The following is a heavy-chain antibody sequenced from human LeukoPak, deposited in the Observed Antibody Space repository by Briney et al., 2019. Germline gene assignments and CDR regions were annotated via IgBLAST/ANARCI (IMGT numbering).Heavy chain of an antibody. CDR1: GYSISGGYQ. J-gene: IGHJ5*02. V-gene: IGHV4-38-2*02. CDR3: ARDPRWLTPDCTSTSCYENYFDP. D-gene: IGHD2-2*01. Sequence: SETLSLTCGVSGYSISGGYQWAWFRQSPGKGLDWIGSIYSSGSAHYNPSLKSRVTISVEASKNQFSLNMHSVTAADTAVYYCARDPRWLTPDCTSTSCYENYFDPWGQGTLVAVSS. CDR2: IYSSGSA.